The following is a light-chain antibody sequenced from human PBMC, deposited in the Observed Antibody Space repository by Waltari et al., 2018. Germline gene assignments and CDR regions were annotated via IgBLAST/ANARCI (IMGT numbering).Light chain of an antibody. Sequence: EIVLTQSPGTLSLSPGARATLSCRASQSVSKYLAWYQQKPGQAPRLLIDDASTRATGIPDRFSGSGSGTDFSLTISRLEPEDFAVYYCQKYVSLPATFGQGTKVEIK. CDR2: DAS. J-gene: IGKJ1*01. CDR1: QSVSKY. CDR3: QKYVSLPAT. V-gene: IGKV3-20*01.